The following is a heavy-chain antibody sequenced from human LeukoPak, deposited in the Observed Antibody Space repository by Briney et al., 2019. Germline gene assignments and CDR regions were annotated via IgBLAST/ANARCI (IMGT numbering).Heavy chain of an antibody. Sequence: GGSLRLSCAASGFTFSNAWMGWVRQAPGKGLEWVGRIKSKTDGGTTDYAAPVKGRFTISRDDSKNTLYLQMNSLKTEDTAVYYCTTVRREWLAYYYYYMDVWGKGTTVTVSS. J-gene: IGHJ6*03. V-gene: IGHV3-15*01. CDR2: IKSKTDGGTT. CDR1: GFTFSNAW. CDR3: TTVRREWLAYYYYYMDV. D-gene: IGHD3-3*01.